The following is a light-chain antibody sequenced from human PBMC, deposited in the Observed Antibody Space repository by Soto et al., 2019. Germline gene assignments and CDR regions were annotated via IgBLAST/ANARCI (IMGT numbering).Light chain of an antibody. J-gene: IGLJ1*01. CDR3: SSYAGSNNLYV. V-gene: IGLV2-14*01. CDR2: DVT. Sequence: QSALTQPASVSGSPGQSITVSCTGTSSDVGGYDYVSWYQQHPGIAPKLLISDVTNRPSGVSNRFSGSKSGNTASLTISGLQTEDEADYYCSSYAGSNNLYVFGTGTKVTVL. CDR1: SSDVGGYDY.